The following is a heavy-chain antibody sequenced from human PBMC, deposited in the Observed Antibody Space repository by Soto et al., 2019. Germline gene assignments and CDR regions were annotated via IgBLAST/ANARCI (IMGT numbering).Heavy chain of an antibody. Sequence: GASVKVSCKASGYTFTSYAMHWVRQAPGQRLEWMGWINAGNGNTKYSQKFQGRVTITRDTSASTAYMELSSLRSEDTAVYYCARDRSSSFYYYYMDVWGKGTKVTVSS. CDR3: ARDRSSSFYYYYMDV. V-gene: IGHV1-3*01. J-gene: IGHJ6*03. D-gene: IGHD6-13*01. CDR2: INAGNGNT. CDR1: GYTFTSYA.